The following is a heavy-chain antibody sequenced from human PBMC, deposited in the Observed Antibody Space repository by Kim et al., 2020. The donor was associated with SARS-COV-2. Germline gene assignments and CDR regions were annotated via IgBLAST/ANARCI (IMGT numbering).Heavy chain of an antibody. CDR2: ISGSGGST. D-gene: IGHD3-3*01. J-gene: IGHJ4*02. CDR1: GFTFSSYA. V-gene: IGHV3-23*01. Sequence: GGSLRLSCAASGFTFSSYAMSWVRQAPGKGLEWVSAISGSGGSTYYADSVKGRFTISRDNSKNTLYLQMNSLRAEDTAVYYCAKGGDSYYDFWSGYYPSYFDYWGQGTLVTVSS. CDR3: AKGGDSYYDFWSGYYPSYFDY.